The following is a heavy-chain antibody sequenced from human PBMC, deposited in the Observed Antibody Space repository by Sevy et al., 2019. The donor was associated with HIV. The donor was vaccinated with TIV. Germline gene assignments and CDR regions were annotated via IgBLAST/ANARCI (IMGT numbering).Heavy chain of an antibody. J-gene: IGHJ2*01. D-gene: IGHD3-22*01. CDR1: GASITSYY. V-gene: IGHV4-59*12. CDR3: ARVRRCPPVVDSNWYFDV. Sequence: SETLSLTCAVSGASITSYYWNWIRQSPGKGLEWIAYVYHSGTTSYNPSLKSRVSISLDTSRKQFSLTLYSVTAADTAIYYCARVRRCPPVVDSNWYFDVWGRGTLVTVSS. CDR2: VYHSGTT.